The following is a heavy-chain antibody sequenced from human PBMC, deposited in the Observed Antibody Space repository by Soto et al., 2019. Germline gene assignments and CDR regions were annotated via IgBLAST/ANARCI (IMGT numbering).Heavy chain of an antibody. V-gene: IGHV1-69*13. J-gene: IGHJ4*02. CDR1: GGTFSSYA. CDR2: IIPIFGTA. CDR3: AILALSCSGGSCNDY. Sequence: ASVKVSCKASGGTFSSYAISWVRQAPGQGLEWMGGIIPIFGTANYAQKFQGRVTITADESTSTAYMELSSLRSEDTAVYYCAILALSCSGGSCNDYWGQGTLVTVSS. D-gene: IGHD2-15*01.